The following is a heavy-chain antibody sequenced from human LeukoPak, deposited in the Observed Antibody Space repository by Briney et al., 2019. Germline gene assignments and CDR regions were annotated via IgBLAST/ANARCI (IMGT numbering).Heavy chain of an antibody. D-gene: IGHD3-10*02. CDR2: ISYDGSNK. CDR3: ARERFMFTPGAPGY. CDR1: GFTFSSYA. V-gene: IGHV3-30*04. J-gene: IGHJ4*02. Sequence: GGSLRLSCAASGFTFSSYAMHWVRQAPGKGLEWVAVISYDGSNKYYADSVKGRFTISRDNAKNSLYLQMNSLRAEDTAVYYCARERFMFTPGAPGYWGQGTLVTVSS.